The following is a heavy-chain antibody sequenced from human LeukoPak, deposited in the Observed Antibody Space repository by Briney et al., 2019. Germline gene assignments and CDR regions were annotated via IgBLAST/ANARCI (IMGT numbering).Heavy chain of an antibody. CDR2: ISYDGSNK. CDR3: ARHHVPGYGYGYMWFDP. V-gene: IGHV3-30*04. J-gene: IGHJ5*02. D-gene: IGHD5-18*01. Sequence: PGRSLRLSCAASGFTFSSYAMHWVRQAPGKGLEWVAVISYDGSNKYYADSVKGRFTISRDNSKNTLYLQMNSLRAEDTAVYYCARHHVPGYGYGYMWFDPWGQGTLVTVSS. CDR1: GFTFSSYA.